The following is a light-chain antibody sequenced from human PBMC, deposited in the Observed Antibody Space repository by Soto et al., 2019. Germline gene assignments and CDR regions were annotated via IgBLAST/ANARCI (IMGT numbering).Light chain of an antibody. Sequence: QPVLTQSPSASASLGASVNLTCTLSSGLISYAIAWHQQQPEKGPRYLMKLNSDGSHTKGDGIPDRFSGSSSGTERYLTISSLQSEDEADYYCQTWGTGIGVFGGGTKLTVL. CDR2: LNSDGSH. J-gene: IGLJ3*02. V-gene: IGLV4-69*01. CDR3: QTWGTGIGV. CDR1: SGLISYA.